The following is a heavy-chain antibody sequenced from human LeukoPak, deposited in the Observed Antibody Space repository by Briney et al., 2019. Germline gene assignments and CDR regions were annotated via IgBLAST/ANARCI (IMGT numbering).Heavy chain of an antibody. J-gene: IGHJ5*02. V-gene: IGHV4-38-2*02. Sequence: SETLSLTCTVSGYSISSGYYWGWIRQPPGKGLEWIGSIYHSGSTYYNPPLKSRVTISVDTSKNQFSLKLSSVTAADTAVYYCARVSRYCSSTSCYSNWFDPWGQGTPVTVSS. CDR1: GYSISSGYY. D-gene: IGHD2-2*01. CDR2: IYHSGST. CDR3: ARVSRYCSSTSCYSNWFDP.